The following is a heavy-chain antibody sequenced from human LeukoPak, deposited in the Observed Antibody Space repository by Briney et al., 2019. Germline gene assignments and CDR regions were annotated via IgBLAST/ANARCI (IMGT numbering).Heavy chain of an antibody. J-gene: IGHJ4*02. V-gene: IGHV3-74*01. Sequence: GGSLRLSCAASGFTFSSYWMHWVRQAPGKGLVGVSRINDDGRSTSYADSVKGRFTISRDNAKNTLYLQMNSLRAEDTAVYYCARSSSRYCSGGSCYSGVLGYFDYWGQGTLVTVSS. D-gene: IGHD2-15*01. CDR2: INDDGRST. CDR1: GFTFSSYW. CDR3: ARSSSRYCSGGSCYSGVLGYFDY.